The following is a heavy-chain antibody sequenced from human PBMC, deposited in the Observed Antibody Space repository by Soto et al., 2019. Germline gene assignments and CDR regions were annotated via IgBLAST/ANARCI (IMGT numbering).Heavy chain of an antibody. Sequence: GESLKISWKGSGYRFASYWIGWVRQMPGKGLEWMAIIYPGDSDTRYSPPFQGQVTISADSSTSTAYLQWSSLKASDSAMYFCARQVEDGYSFGYHYWGQGTQVTVSS. CDR3: ARQVEDGYSFGYHY. D-gene: IGHD5-18*01. J-gene: IGHJ4*02. CDR2: IYPGDSDT. CDR1: GYRFASYW. V-gene: IGHV5-51*01.